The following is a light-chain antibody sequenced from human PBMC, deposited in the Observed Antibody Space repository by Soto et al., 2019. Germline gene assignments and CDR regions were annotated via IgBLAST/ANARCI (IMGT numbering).Light chain of an antibody. CDR3: SLYTSENAYV. CDR2: EVS. J-gene: IGLJ1*01. Sequence: QYALTQPPSVSGSPGQSVTISCTGTSTDFVSYNRVSWYQQPPGTAPKLMIYEVSKRPSGVPDRFSGSKSGNTASLTISGLQAADEADYYCSLYTSENAYVFGTGTKVTVL. V-gene: IGLV2-18*01. CDR1: STDFVSYNR.